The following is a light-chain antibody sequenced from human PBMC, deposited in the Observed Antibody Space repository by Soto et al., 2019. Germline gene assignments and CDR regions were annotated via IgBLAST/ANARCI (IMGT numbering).Light chain of an antibody. CDR3: XXXXXXPXT. CDR2: AAS. V-gene: IGKV1-6*01. J-gene: IGKJ1*01. CDR1: QDIRKH. Sequence: GDRVPITCRASQDIRKHLGWYQQKPGKAPKVLINAASSLQSGVPSRFSGSGSGTDFTLTISSLQPEXXXXXXXXXXXXXPXTFGQGTKVEIK.